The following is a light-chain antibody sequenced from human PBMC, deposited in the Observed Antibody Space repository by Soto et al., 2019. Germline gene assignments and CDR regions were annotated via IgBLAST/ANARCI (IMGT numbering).Light chain of an antibody. CDR3: QQYASMPFT. CDR1: QDIDRY. J-gene: IGKJ4*01. CDR2: DTS. V-gene: IGKV1-33*01. Sequence: DIQMTRSPCSLSASVGDRVTISCQASQDIDRYLNWYQQKPGKGPKLLIYDTSSLETGVPSRFRGYTSGTEFTLIITNLQPEDFATYFCQQYASMPFTFGGGTKVDIK.